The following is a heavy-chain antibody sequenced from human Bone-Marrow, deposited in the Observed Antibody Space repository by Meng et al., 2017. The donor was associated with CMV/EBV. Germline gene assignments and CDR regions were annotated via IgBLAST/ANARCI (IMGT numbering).Heavy chain of an antibody. CDR2: VIPSLDTS. CDR3: ARSSLGYGGNMEFDF. Sequence: ASAGSFSGHAISWVRQAPGQGLEWMGGVIPSLDTSNYSQKFQGRLAITTDDSMSTAYMELTGLRSEDTAVYYCARSSLGYGGNMEFDFWGQGTLVTVSS. CDR1: AGSFSGHA. J-gene: IGHJ4*02. D-gene: IGHD4-23*01. V-gene: IGHV1-69*05.